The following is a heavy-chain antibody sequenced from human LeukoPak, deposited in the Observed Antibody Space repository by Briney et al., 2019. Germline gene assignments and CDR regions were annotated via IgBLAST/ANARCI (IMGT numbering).Heavy chain of an antibody. J-gene: IGHJ5*02. CDR3: ARGREQQHKLFDP. CDR2: INHSGST. Sequence: SETLSLTCAVYGGSFSGYYWSWIRQPPGKGLEWIGEINHSGSTNYNPSLKSRVTISVDTSKNQFSLKLNSVTAADTAVYYCARGREQQHKLFDPWGQGTLVTVSS. CDR1: GGSFSGYY. D-gene: IGHD6-13*01. V-gene: IGHV4-34*01.